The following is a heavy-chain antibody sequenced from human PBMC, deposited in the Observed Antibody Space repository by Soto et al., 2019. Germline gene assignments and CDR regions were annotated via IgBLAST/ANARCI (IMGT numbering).Heavy chain of an antibody. CDR2: IIPISGTA. V-gene: IGHV1-69*01. J-gene: IGHJ6*02. Sequence: QVQLVQSGAEVKKPGSSVKVPCKAYGGTFSSYAISWVRQAPGQGLERMGGIIPISGTANYAQKFQGRVTITADESTSTAYMELSSLRSEDTAVNYCARSQGSSTSLEIYYYYYYGMDVWGQGTTVTVSS. CDR1: GGTFSSYA. CDR3: ARSQGSSTSLEIYYYYYYGMDV. D-gene: IGHD2-2*01.